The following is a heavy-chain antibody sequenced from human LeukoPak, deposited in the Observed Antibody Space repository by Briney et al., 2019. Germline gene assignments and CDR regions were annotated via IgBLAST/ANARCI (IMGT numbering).Heavy chain of an antibody. CDR2: INHSGST. J-gene: IGHJ4*02. CDR3: ATEVVPAAITPG. Sequence: SETLSLTCAVYGGSFSGYYWSWIRQPPGKGLEWIGEINHSGSTNYNPSLKSRVTISVDTSKNQFSLKLSSVTAADTAVYHCATEVVPAAITPGWGQGTLVTVSS. V-gene: IGHV4-34*01. CDR1: GGSFSGYY. D-gene: IGHD2-2*01.